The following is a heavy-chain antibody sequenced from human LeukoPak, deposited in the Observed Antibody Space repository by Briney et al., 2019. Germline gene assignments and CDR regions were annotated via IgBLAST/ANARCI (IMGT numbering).Heavy chain of an antibody. V-gene: IGHV1-18*01. D-gene: IGHD3-10*01. Sequence: ASVKVSCKASGYTFTSYGISWVRQAPGQGLEWMGWISAYNGNTNYAQKLQGRVTMTTDTSTSTAYMELRSLRSDDTAVYYCARAHMVRGVIINPPDAFDIWGQGTMVTVSS. J-gene: IGHJ3*02. CDR3: ARAHMVRGVIINPPDAFDI. CDR2: ISAYNGNT. CDR1: GYTFTSYG.